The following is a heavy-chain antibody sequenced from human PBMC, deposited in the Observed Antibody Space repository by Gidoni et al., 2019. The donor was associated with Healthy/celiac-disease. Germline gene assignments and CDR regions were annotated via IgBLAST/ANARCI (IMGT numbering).Heavy chain of an antibody. CDR3: AKDIRYCTNGVCPPSSGMDV. D-gene: IGHD2-8*01. V-gene: IGHV3-9*01. CDR1: GFTFDDYA. CDR2: ISWNSGSI. Sequence: EVQLVESGGGLVQPGRSLRLSCAASGFTFDDYAMHWVRQAPGKGLEWVSGISWNSGSIGYADSVKGRFTISRDNAKNSLYLQMNSLRAEDTALYHCAKDIRYCTNGVCPPSSGMDVWGQGTTVTVSS. J-gene: IGHJ6*02.